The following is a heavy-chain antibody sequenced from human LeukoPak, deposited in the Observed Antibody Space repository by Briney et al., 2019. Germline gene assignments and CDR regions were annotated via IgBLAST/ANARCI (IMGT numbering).Heavy chain of an antibody. CDR1: GYTFTSYA. CDR2: ISAYNGNT. D-gene: IGHD2-21*01. J-gene: IGHJ4*02. Sequence: GASVKVSCKASGYTFTSYAMHWVRQAPGQRLEWMGWISAYNGNTNYAQKLQGRVTMTTDTSTSTAYMELRSLRSDDTAVYYCARVLVVVPADFDYWGQGTLVTVSS. CDR3: ARVLVVVPADFDY. V-gene: IGHV1-18*01.